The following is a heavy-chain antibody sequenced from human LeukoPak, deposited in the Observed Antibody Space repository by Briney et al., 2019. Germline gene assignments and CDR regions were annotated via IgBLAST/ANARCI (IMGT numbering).Heavy chain of an antibody. J-gene: IGHJ4*02. V-gene: IGHV4-61*02. D-gene: IGHD3-3*01. CDR3: ARGYDFWSGYFFDY. CDR1: DGSIGSGSYY. CDR2: IYTSGST. Sequence: SETLSLTCTVSDGSIGSGSYYRSWIRQPAGKGLEWIGRIYTSGSTNYNPSLKSRVTISVDTSKNQFSLKLSSVTAADTAVYYCARGYDFWSGYFFDYWGQGTLVTVSS.